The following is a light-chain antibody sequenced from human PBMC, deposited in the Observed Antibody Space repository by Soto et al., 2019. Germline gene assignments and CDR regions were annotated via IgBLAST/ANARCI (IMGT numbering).Light chain of an antibody. CDR3: QRRIDWPVT. Sequence: EIVLTQSPATLSLSPGERATLSCRASQSVSTYLAWYQQRPGQAPSLLIYGASNRATGIPVSFSGSGSWSGIALTLTFRPLDAEDVALYSCQRRIDWPVTFGQGTRLEIK. CDR1: QSVSTY. CDR2: GAS. V-gene: IGKV3-11*01. J-gene: IGKJ5*01.